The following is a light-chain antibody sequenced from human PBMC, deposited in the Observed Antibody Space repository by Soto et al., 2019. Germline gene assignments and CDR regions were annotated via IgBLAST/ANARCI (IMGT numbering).Light chain of an antibody. CDR3: QQRSNWPPIT. Sequence: EIVLTQSPGALALSPGRGGTLSCLSSQSVSTNYLAWYQQKPGQAHRLLIYDASNRATGIPARFSGSGFGTDFTLTISSLQPEDAAVYYCQQRSNWPPITGGQGTRREIK. CDR1: QSVSTNY. J-gene: IGKJ5*01. V-gene: IGKV3-11*01. CDR2: DAS.